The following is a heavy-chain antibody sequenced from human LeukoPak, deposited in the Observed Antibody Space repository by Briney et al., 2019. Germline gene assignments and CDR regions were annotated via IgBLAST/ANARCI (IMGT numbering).Heavy chain of an antibody. V-gene: IGHV4-31*03. J-gene: IGHJ4*02. D-gene: IGHD1-26*01. CDR3: ASLYIVGAFPSDY. CDR2: IYYSGST. CDR1: GGSISSGGYY. Sequence: PSETLSLTCTVSGGSISSGGYYWSWIRQHPGKGLEWIGYIYYSGSTYYNPSLKSRVTVSVDTSKNQFSLKRSSVTAADTAVYYCASLYIVGAFPSDYWGQGTLVTVSS.